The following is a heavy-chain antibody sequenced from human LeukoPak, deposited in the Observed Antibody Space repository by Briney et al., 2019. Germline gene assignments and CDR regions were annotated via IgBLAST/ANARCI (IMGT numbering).Heavy chain of an antibody. D-gene: IGHD6-6*01. CDR1: GFTFSSYA. J-gene: IGHJ2*01. CDR2: ISGTGGST. CDR3: AKGASSSRRYFDL. Sequence: PGGSLRLSCAASGFTFSSYAMSWVRQAPGKGLEWVSGISGTGGSTYYADSVKGRFTISRDNSKNTVSVKMDSLRAEDTAVYYCAKGASSSRRYFDLWGRGTLVTVSS. V-gene: IGHV3-23*01.